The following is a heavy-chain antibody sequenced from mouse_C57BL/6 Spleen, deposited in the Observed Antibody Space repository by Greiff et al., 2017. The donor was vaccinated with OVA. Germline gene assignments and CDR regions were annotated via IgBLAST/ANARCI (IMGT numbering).Heavy chain of an antibody. CDR1: GYAFSSSW. CDR3: VIYYDYPY. Sequence: QVQLQQSGPELVKPGASVKISCKASGYAFSSSWMNWVKQRPGKGLEWIGRIYPGDGDTNYNGKFKGKATLTADKSSSTAYMQLSSLTSEDSAVYFCVIYYDYPYWGQGTLVTVSA. D-gene: IGHD2-4*01. V-gene: IGHV1-82*01. CDR2: IYPGDGDT. J-gene: IGHJ3*01.